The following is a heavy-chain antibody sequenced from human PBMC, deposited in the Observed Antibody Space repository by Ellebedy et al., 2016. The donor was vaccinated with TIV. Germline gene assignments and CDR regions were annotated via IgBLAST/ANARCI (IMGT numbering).Heavy chain of an antibody. CDR3: ARDGDLGYFDY. Sequence: DSVKGRFSIPRDNSKNTLDLQMNSLRAEDTAVYYCARDGDLGYFDYWGQGTLVTVSS. J-gene: IGHJ4*02. D-gene: IGHD3-10*01. V-gene: IGHV3-30*07.